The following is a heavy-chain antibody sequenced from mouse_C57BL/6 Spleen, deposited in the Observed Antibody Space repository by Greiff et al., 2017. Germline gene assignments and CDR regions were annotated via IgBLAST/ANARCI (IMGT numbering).Heavy chain of an antibody. CDR2: IYPSDSET. V-gene: IGHV1-61*01. CDR3: ARGGHYYGSSFPFAY. J-gene: IGHJ3*01. CDR1: GYTFTSYW. D-gene: IGHD1-1*01. Sequence: VQLQQPGAELVRPGSSVKLSCKASGYTFTSYWMDWVKQRPGQGLEWIGNIYPSDSETHYNQKFKDKATLTVDKSSSTAYMQRSSLTSEDSAVYYCARGGHYYGSSFPFAYGGQGTLVTVSA.